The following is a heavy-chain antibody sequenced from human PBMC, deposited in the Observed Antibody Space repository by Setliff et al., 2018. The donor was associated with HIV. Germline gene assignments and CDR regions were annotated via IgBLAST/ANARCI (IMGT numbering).Heavy chain of an antibody. Sequence: PGESLKISCKGSRYSFSNYWIAWVRQMPGKGLEWMGIIYPGDSDTIYSPSFQGHITISADKSISTAYLRWSSLKASDSAIYYCATSDYGGNSGHFQHWGQGTLVTVSS. CDR3: ATSDYGGNSGHFQH. CDR1: RYSFSNYW. D-gene: IGHD4-17*01. CDR2: IYPGDSDT. J-gene: IGHJ1*01. V-gene: IGHV5-51*01.